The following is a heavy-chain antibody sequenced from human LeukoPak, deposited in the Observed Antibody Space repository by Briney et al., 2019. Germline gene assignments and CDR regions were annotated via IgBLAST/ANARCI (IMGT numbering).Heavy chain of an antibody. V-gene: IGHV4-39*07. CDR1: GRSISSSSYY. Sequence: SETLSLTCTVSGRSISSSSYYWGWIRQPPGKGLEWIGSIYYSGSTYYNPSLKSRVTISVDTSKNQFSLKLSSVTAADTAVYYCARETRIAAAGYYYYYYMDVWGKGTTVTVSS. D-gene: IGHD6-13*01. J-gene: IGHJ6*03. CDR3: ARETRIAAAGYYYYYYMDV. CDR2: IYYSGST.